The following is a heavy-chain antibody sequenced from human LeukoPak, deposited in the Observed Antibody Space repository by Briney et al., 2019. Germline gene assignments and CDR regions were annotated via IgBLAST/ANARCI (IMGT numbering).Heavy chain of an antibody. V-gene: IGHV3-30-3*01. J-gene: IGHJ4*02. D-gene: IGHD7-27*01. CDR3: ARDRTGDFDY. CDR2: ISYDGSNK. Sequence: PGGSLRLSCAASGFTFSSYAMHWVRQAPGKGLEWGAVISYDGSNKYYADSVKGRFTISRDNSKNTLYLQMNSLRAEDTAVYYCARDRTGDFDYWGQGPLVTVSS. CDR1: GFTFSSYA.